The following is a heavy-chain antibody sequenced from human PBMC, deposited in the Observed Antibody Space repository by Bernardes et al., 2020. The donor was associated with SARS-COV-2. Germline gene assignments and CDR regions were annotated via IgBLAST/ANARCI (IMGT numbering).Heavy chain of an antibody. D-gene: IGHD5-18*01. Sequence: SETLSLTCTVSGGSIRSSSYYWGWIRQPPGKELEWIVCIYYSGSTYYNPSLKSRVTISVDTSKNQFSLKLSSVTAADTAVYYCARHNAGRAWIQLWLPPDYWGQGTLVTVSS. CDR3: ARHNAGRAWIQLWLPPDY. J-gene: IGHJ4*02. CDR2: IYYSGST. CDR1: GGSIRSSSYY. V-gene: IGHV4-39*01.